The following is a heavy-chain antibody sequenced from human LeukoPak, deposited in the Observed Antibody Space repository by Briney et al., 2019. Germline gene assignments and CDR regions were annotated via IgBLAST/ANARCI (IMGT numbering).Heavy chain of an antibody. D-gene: IGHD6-13*01. J-gene: IGHJ6*03. V-gene: IGHV3-30*18. CDR1: GFTFSNYG. Sequence: PGGSLRLSCAASGFTFSNYGMHWVRQAPGKGLEWVAIISYDGSNKYYADSVKGRFTISRDNSKNTLYLQMNSLRAEDTAVFYCAKELVGFSYYYHYMDVWGKGTTVTVSS. CDR3: AKELVGFSYYYHYMDV. CDR2: ISYDGSNK.